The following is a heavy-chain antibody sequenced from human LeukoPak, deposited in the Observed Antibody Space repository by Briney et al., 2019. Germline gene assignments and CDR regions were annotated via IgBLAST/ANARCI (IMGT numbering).Heavy chain of an antibody. J-gene: IGHJ6*03. CDR1: GGSVSSRSYY. CDR2: MYYSGSS. CDR3: ARHVSYYYYMDV. Sequence: PSETLSLTCNVSGGSVSSRSYYWGWIRQPPGKGLEWIGSMYYSGSSYYNPPLKSRVTISVDTSKNQFSLKLSSVTAADTAVYYCARHVSYYYYMDVWGKGTTVTVSS. V-gene: IGHV4-39*01.